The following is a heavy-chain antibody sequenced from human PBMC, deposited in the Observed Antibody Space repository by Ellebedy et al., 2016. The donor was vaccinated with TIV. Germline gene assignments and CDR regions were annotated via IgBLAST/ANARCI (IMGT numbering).Heavy chain of an antibody. CDR3: ARDRLDSLDY. CDR1: GGTLSNFG. V-gene: IGHV1-69*13. Sequence: AASVKVSCKAPGGTLSNFGISWARQAPGQGLELIGVIIPLLGSVNSAQKFQGRVTLTADESTSTAYMELRSLTSEDTAVYFWARDRLDSLDYWGQGTLVIVSS. J-gene: IGHJ4*02. D-gene: IGHD3/OR15-3a*01. CDR2: IIPLLGSV.